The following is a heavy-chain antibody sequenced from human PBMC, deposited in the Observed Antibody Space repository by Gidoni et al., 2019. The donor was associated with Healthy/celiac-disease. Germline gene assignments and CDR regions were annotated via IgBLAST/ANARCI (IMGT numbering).Heavy chain of an antibody. J-gene: IGHJ6*02. CDR3: ARVHYDSSGYYYYYYGMDV. CDR1: GGTFSSYA. D-gene: IGHD3-22*01. V-gene: IGHV1-69*06. Sequence: QVQLVQSGAEVKKPGSSVTVSCKASGGTFSSYAISWVRQAPGQGLEWMGGIIPIFGTANYAQKLQGRVTITADKSTSTAYMELSSLRSEDTAVYYCARVHYDSSGYYYYYYGMDVWGQGTTVTVSS. CDR2: IIPIFGTA.